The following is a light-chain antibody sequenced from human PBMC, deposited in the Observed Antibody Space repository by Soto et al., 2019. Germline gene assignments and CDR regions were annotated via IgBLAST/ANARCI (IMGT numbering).Light chain of an antibody. CDR1: SSNIGAGYD. V-gene: IGLV1-40*01. CDR3: QSYYSGLSGHLV. J-gene: IGLJ2*01. CDR2: GNS. Sequence: QSVLTQPPSVSGAPGQRVTISCTGSSSNIGAGYDVHWYQQLPGTAPKLLIYGNSNRPSGVPDRFSGSKSGTSASLAITGLQVEDEDEYYCQSYYSGLSGHLVFGGGTKLTVL.